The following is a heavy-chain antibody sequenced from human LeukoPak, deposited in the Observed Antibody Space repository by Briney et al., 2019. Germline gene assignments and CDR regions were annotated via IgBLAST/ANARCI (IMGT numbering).Heavy chain of an antibody. Sequence: PGRSLRLSCAASGFTFSSYGMHWVRQAPGKGLEWVAVIWYDGSNKYYADSVKGRFTISRDNSENTLYLQMNSLRAEDTAVYYCARDSNPWNLGSYYFDYWGQGTLVTVSS. CDR1: GFTFSSYG. V-gene: IGHV3-33*01. D-gene: IGHD1-1*01. CDR2: IWYDGSNK. J-gene: IGHJ4*02. CDR3: ARDSNPWNLGSYYFDY.